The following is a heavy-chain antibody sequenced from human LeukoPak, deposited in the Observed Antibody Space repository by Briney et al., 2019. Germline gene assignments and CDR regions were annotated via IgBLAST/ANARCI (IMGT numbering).Heavy chain of an antibody. V-gene: IGHV3-48*01. CDR1: GFTFSSYS. J-gene: IGHJ4*02. D-gene: IGHD3-16*02. Sequence: GGSLRLSCAASGFTFSSYSMNWVRQAPGKGLEWVSYICSSSSTIYYAAPVKRLFTISRDNDKNSLYLQMTSLTAETTVVYYGVYWSHGYRTWGQGALVTV. CDR2: ICSSSSTI. CDR3: VYWSHGYRT.